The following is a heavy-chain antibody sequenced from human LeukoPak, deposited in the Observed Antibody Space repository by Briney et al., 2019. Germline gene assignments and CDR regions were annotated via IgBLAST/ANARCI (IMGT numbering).Heavy chain of an antibody. CDR2: ISGSGDNT. V-gene: IGHV3-23*01. CDR1: GFTFSSHG. J-gene: IGHJ4*02. Sequence: GGTLRLSCAASGFTFSSHGMSWVRQAPGKGLEWVSTISGSGDNTFYADSVKGRFTISRDNSKNTLYLQMNSLRVEDTAVYYCAKGAYCSGGNCYLGDLDYWGQGTLVTVSS. D-gene: IGHD2-15*01. CDR3: AKGAYCSGGNCYLGDLDY.